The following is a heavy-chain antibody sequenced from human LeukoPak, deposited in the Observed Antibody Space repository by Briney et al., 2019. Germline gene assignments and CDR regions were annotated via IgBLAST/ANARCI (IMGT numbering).Heavy chain of an antibody. CDR2: IDPKT. Sequence: GESLQISCKASGYRFTSYWIGWVRHMPGKGLEWMGIIDPKTRYTPSFQGQVTISVDKSLTTAYLQWNSLKASDTAMYYCARQTAMGRSGDYWGQGTLVTVSS. D-gene: IGHD7-27*01. V-gene: IGHV5-51*01. J-gene: IGHJ4*02. CDR3: ARQTAMGRSGDY. CDR1: GYRFTSYW.